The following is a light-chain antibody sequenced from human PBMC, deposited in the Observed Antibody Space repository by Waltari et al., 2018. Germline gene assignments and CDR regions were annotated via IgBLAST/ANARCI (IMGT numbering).Light chain of an antibody. Sequence: QSALTQPDSVSGSPGQTITISCTGTSSDVGDYKYVSWYQQYPGKAPKVIIYDAINRPSVVSNRCSGSKSGNSASLTISGLQAEDEAHYFCASFISSTSGVFGGGTRLTVL. CDR2: DAI. CDR3: ASFISSTSGV. CDR1: SSDVGDYKY. V-gene: IGLV2-14*03. J-gene: IGLJ2*01.